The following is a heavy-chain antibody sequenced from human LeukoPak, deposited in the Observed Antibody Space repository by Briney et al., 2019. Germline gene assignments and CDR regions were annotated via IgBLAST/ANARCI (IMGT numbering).Heavy chain of an antibody. V-gene: IGHV3-7*03. Sequence: GGSLRLSCAASGFTFSSYWMSWVRQAPGKGLEWVANIKQDGSEKYYVDSVKGRFTISRDNSKNTLFLQMNSLRAEDTAVYYCAKAGAVAGLWYWFDPWGQGTLVTVSS. CDR2: IKQDGSEK. CDR3: AKAGAVAGLWYWFDP. CDR1: GFTFSSYW. J-gene: IGHJ5*02. D-gene: IGHD6-19*01.